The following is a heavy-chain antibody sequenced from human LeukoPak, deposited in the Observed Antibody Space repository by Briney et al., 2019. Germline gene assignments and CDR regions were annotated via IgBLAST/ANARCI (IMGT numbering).Heavy chain of an antibody. CDR1: GYSISSGYY. CDR3: ARGYSYGHNWFDP. J-gene: IGHJ5*02. D-gene: IGHD5-18*01. V-gene: IGHV4-38-2*01. CDR2: IYHSWST. Sequence: SDTLSLTCAVSGYSISSGYYWGWLRQPPGKGLDWIGSIYHSWSTHYNPSLKSRVTISGDTSKNQFSLKLSSVTAADTAVYYCARGYSYGHNWFDPWGQGTLVTVSS.